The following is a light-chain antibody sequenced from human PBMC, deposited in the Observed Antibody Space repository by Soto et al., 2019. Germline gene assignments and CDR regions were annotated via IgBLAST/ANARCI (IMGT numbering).Light chain of an antibody. CDR3: QESFSTPFT. CDR2: AAS. CDR1: QSIANY. J-gene: IGKJ3*01. Sequence: DIKMTQSPSSLSASVGDRVTITCRASQSIANYLNWYQQKPGKAPELLIYAASSLQSGVPSRFSGSGSGTDFTLTISSLQPEDFATYYCQESFSTPFTFGPGTKVDIK. V-gene: IGKV1-39*01.